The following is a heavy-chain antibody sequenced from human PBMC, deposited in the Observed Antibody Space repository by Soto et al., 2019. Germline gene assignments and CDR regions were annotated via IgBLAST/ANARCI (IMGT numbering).Heavy chain of an antibody. J-gene: IGHJ4*02. D-gene: IGHD3-16*02. CDR2: ISYDGSNK. CDR1: GFTFSSYA. V-gene: IGHV3-30-3*01. CDR3: ARDRRSLVDY. Sequence: QVQLVESGGGVVQPGRSLRLSCAASGFTFSSYAMHWVRQAPGKGLEWVAVISYDGSNKYYVDSVKGRFTISRDNSKNTLYLQMNSLRAEDTAVYYCARDRRSLVDYWGQGTLVTVSS.